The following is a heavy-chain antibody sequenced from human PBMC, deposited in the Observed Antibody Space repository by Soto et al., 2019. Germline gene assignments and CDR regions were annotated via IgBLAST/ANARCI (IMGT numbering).Heavy chain of an antibody. J-gene: IGHJ4*02. CDR2: IVVGSGNT. Sequence: ASVNVSCKASGFTFTSSAMQWVRQARGQRLEWIGWIVVGSGNTNYAQKFQERVTITRDMSTSTAYMELSSLRSEDTAVYYCAVEAASSSSDYWGQGTLVTVSS. D-gene: IGHD6-6*01. CDR3: AVEAASSSSDY. CDR1: GFTFTSSA. V-gene: IGHV1-58*02.